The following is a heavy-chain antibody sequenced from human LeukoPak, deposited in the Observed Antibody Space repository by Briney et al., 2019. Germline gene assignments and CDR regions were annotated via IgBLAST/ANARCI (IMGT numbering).Heavy chain of an antibody. J-gene: IGHJ6*03. V-gene: IGHV3-48*01. CDR1: GFTFSSYS. CDR3: ARVGEEGGLSSSWYIYYYYYYYMDV. CDR2: ISGSSTTI. D-gene: IGHD6-13*01. Sequence: GGSLRLSRAASGFTFSSYSMNWVRQAPGKGLEWISYISGSSTTIYYADSVKGRFTISRDNAKNSLYLQMNSLRAEDTAVYYCARVGEEGGLSSSWYIYYYYYYYMDVWGKGTTVTVSS.